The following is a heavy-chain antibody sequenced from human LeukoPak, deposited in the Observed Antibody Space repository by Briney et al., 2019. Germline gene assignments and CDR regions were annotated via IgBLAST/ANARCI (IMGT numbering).Heavy chain of an antibody. D-gene: IGHD3-16*01. J-gene: IGHJ6*03. Sequence: GGSLRLSCAASGFTFSSYSMNWVRQAPGKGLEWVSSISSSSSYIYYADSVKGRFTISRDNAKNSLYLQMNSLRAEDTAVYYCARDEPVWFYYYMDVWGEGTTVTISS. CDR3: ARDEPVWFYYYMDV. CDR2: ISSSSSYI. CDR1: GFTFSSYS. V-gene: IGHV3-21*01.